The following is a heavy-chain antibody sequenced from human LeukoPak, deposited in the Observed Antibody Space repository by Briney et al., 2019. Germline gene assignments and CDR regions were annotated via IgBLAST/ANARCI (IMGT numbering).Heavy chain of an antibody. V-gene: IGHV1-69*13. CDR1: GGTFSSYA. CDR3: ARDRYSYGSPDY. D-gene: IGHD5-18*01. J-gene: IGHJ4*02. Sequence: GASVKVSCKASGGTFSSYAISWVRQAPGQGLEWMGGIIPIFGTANYAQKFQGRVTITADESTSTAYMELSSLRSEDTAVYYCARDRYSYGSPDYWDQGTLVTVSS. CDR2: IIPIFGTA.